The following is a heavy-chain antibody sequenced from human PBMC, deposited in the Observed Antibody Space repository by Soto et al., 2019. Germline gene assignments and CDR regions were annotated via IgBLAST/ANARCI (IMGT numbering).Heavy chain of an antibody. D-gene: IGHD6-13*01. CDR1: GGSFSGYY. Sequence: SETLSLTCAVYGGSFSGYYWSWIRQPPGKGLEWIGEINHSGSTNYNPSLKSRVTISVDTSKNQFSLKLSSVTAADTAVYYCARDMRDSSSWYLSWFDPWGQGTLVTVSS. V-gene: IGHV4-34*01. J-gene: IGHJ5*02. CDR3: ARDMRDSSSWYLSWFDP. CDR2: INHSGST.